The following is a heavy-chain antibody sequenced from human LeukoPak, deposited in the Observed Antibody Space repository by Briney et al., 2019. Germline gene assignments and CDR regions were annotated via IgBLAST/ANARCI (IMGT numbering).Heavy chain of an antibody. CDR2: INPNSGGT. D-gene: IGHD6-19*01. Sequence: GASVKVSCKASGYTFTGYYMHWVRQAPGQGLEWMGWINPNSGGTNYAQKFQGWVTMTRDTSISTAYMELSRLRSDDTAVYYCARDGDSSGWFSWFDPWGQGTLVTVSS. CDR3: ARDGDSSGWFSWFDP. V-gene: IGHV1-2*04. J-gene: IGHJ5*02. CDR1: GYTFTGYY.